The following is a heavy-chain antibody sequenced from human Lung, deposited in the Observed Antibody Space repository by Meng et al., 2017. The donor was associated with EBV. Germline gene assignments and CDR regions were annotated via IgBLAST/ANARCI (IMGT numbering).Heavy chain of an antibody. D-gene: IGHD4-11*01. CDR1: GGSISSGGYS. V-gene: IGHV4-30-2*05. CDR3: AATVNDGYFDY. CDR2: IYHSGST. Sequence: QLQRNDAGSGLVKPSQTLSLTCAVPGGSISSGGYSWSWIRQPPGKGLEWIGYIYHSGSTYYNPSLKSRVTISVDTSKNQFSLKLSSVTAADTAVYDCAATVNDGYFDYWGQETLVTVSS. J-gene: IGHJ4*02.